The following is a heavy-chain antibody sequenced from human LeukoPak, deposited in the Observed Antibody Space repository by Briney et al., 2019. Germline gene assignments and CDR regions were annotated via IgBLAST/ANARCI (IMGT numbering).Heavy chain of an antibody. CDR2: IYHSGST. CDR1: GYSISSGYY. V-gene: IGHV4-38-2*02. Sequence: PSETLSLTCTVSGYSISSGYYWGWIRQPPGKGLEWIGSIYHSGSTYYNPSLKSRVTISVDTSKNQFSLKLSSVTAADTAVYYCARGGHPDYFDYWGQGTLVTVSS. J-gene: IGHJ4*02. CDR3: ARGGHPDYFDY.